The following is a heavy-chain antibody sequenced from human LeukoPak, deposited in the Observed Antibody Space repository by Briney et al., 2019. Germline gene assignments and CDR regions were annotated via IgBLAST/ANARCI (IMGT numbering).Heavy chain of an antibody. CDR2: IYYSGST. D-gene: IGHD1-14*01. V-gene: IGHV4-30-4*01. CDR3: ARETGLYYFDY. J-gene: IGHJ4*02. CDR1: GGSISSGDYY. Sequence: SQTLSLTCTVSGGSISSGDYYWNWIRQPPGKGLEWIGHIYYSGSTYYNPPLKSRVTISVDTSKNQFSLKLSSVTAADTAVYFCARETGLYYFDYWGQGTRVTVSS.